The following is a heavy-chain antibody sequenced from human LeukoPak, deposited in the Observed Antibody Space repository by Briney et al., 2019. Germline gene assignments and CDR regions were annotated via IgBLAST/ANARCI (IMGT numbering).Heavy chain of an antibody. J-gene: IGHJ6*02. CDR1: GYTFTSYY. CDR2: INPSGGST. Sequence: ASVKVSCEASGYTFTSYYMHWVRQAPGQGLEWMGIINPSGGSTSYAQKFQGRVTMTRDTSTSTVYMELSSLRSEDTAVYYCARAQGKYGMDVWGQGTTVTVSS. V-gene: IGHV1-46*01. CDR3: ARAQGKYGMDV.